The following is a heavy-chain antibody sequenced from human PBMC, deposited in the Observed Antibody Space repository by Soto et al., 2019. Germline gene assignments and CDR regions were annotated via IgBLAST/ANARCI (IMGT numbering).Heavy chain of an antibody. CDR1: GGTFSSYA. J-gene: IGHJ6*02. V-gene: IGHV1-69*13. Sequence: PVKVSCKASGGTFSSYAISWVRQAPGQGLEWMGGIIPIFGTANYAQKFQGRVTITADESTSTAYMELSSLRSEDTAVYYCARDRDRYYDFWSGYYTYYSYYGMDVWGQGPTVNVS. CDR2: IIPIFGTA. D-gene: IGHD3-3*01. CDR3: ARDRDRYYDFWSGYYTYYSYYGMDV.